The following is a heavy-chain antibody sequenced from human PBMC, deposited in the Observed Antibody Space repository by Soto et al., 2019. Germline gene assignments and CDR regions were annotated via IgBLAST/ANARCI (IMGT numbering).Heavy chain of an antibody. V-gene: IGHV1-18*04. D-gene: IGHD5-18*01. CDR2: ISVDDGDT. CDR3: ARDQVAKWAPGSAMVNYYYGMVA. CDR1: GYTFTSYG. Sequence: QVQLVQSGAEVKKPGASVKVSCKASGYTFTSYGISWVRQAPGQGLEWMGWISVDDGDTNYAQNFQGRVTMSTDTSTSTAYMEMRSLRSDDTAVYYCARDQVAKWAPGSAMVNYYYGMVAWGQGTTVTVSS. J-gene: IGHJ6*02.